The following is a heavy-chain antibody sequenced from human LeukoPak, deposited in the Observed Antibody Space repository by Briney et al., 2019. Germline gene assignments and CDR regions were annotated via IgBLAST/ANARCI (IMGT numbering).Heavy chain of an antibody. V-gene: IGHV4-34*01. D-gene: IGHD4-23*01. CDR2: IYYSGST. J-gene: IGHJ4*02. CDR1: GGSFSGYY. CDR3: ATSPGYGGVRADY. Sequence: SETLSLTCAVYGGSFSGYYWSWIRQPPGKGLEWIGSIYYSGSTYYNPSLKSRVTISVDTSKNQFSLKLSSVTAADTAVYYCATSPGYGGVRADYWGQGTLVTVSS.